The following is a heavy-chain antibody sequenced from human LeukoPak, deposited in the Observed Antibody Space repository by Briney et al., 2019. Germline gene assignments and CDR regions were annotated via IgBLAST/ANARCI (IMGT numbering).Heavy chain of an antibody. Sequence: GASVKVSCKASGYTFTGYYMHWVRQAPGQGLEWMGWINPNSGGTNYAQKFQGRVTMTRDTSISTAYMELSRLRSDDTAVYYCAREGGSSRAAFLLGMDVWGQGTTSPSP. V-gene: IGHV1-2*02. D-gene: IGHD6-13*01. CDR2: INPNSGGT. CDR3: AREGGSSRAAFLLGMDV. J-gene: IGHJ6*02. CDR1: GYTFTGYY.